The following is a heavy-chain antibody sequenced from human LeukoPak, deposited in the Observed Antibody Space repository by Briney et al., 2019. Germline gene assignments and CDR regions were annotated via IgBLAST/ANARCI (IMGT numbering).Heavy chain of an antibody. V-gene: IGHV3-33*08. CDR3: ARDHHKVGAPTSYYYGMDV. D-gene: IGHD1-26*01. CDR2: IWYDGSNK. J-gene: IGHJ6*02. CDR1: GFTFSSYG. Sequence: GGSLRLSCAASGFTFSSYGMHWVRQAPGKGLEWVADIWYDGSNKYYADSVKGRFTISRDNSKNTLYLQMNSLRAEDTAVYYCARDHHKVGAPTSYYYGMDVWGQGTTVTVSS.